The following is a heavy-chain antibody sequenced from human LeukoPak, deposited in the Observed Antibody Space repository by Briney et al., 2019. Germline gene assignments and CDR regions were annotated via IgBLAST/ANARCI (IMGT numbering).Heavy chain of an antibody. Sequence: SETLSLTCTVSGVSISNSRSFWGWIRQPPGKGLEWIVSIFSGGNTYYNPSLSSRVSISIDMSKNQFSLKLTAVTAADTGFYYCARPHPGSCSGYVDFWGQGILVTVSS. D-gene: IGHD3-22*01. CDR2: IFSGGNT. CDR3: ARPHPGSCSGYVDF. V-gene: IGHV4-39*01. CDR1: GVSISNSRSF. J-gene: IGHJ4*02.